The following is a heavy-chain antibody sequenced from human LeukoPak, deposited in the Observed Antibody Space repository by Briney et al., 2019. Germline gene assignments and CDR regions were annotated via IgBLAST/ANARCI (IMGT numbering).Heavy chain of an antibody. Sequence: QPGRSLRLSCTASEFTFGDHAMSWVRQAPGKGLEWVGFIRSRAYGGTTEYAPAVKGRFLISRDDSKSIAYLHMNSLKTEDTAVYYCARGPIQQWLCNGMDVWGQGTTVSVSS. V-gene: IGHV3-49*04. CDR2: IRSRAYGGTT. D-gene: IGHD5-18*01. CDR1: EFTFGDHA. CDR3: ARGPIQQWLCNGMDV. J-gene: IGHJ6*02.